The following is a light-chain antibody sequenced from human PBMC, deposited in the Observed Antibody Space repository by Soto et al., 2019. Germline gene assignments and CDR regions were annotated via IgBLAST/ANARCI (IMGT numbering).Light chain of an antibody. Sequence: AIQMTQSPSSLSASVGDTVTITCRASQGIRNDLGWYQQKPGKAPKLLIYAASSLLSGVPSRFSGSRSGTDFPLTISSPPPEDFATYYCLQDYNYPRTFGQGTKVEIK. CDR1: QGIRND. CDR2: AAS. V-gene: IGKV1-6*01. CDR3: LQDYNYPRT. J-gene: IGKJ1*01.